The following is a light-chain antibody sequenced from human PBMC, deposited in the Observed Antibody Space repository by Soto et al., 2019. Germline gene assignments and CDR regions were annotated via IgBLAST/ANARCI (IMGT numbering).Light chain of an antibody. Sequence: EIVLAQSPATLSLSPGKRSTLSRRASQGVRSYLAWYQQTPGQAPRVLIYGASSRATGIPDRCSGSGAGTECTLTISRLEPEDFEVDYCQQYGSSHLTFGQGTRLEIK. J-gene: IGKJ5*01. CDR1: QGVRSY. CDR3: QQYGSSHLT. CDR2: GAS. V-gene: IGKV3-20*01.